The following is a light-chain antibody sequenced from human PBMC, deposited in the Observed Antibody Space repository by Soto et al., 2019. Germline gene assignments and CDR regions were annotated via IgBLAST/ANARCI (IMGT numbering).Light chain of an antibody. CDR1: SSDVGNYKY. J-gene: IGLJ1*01. V-gene: IGLV2-14*01. CDR2: EVS. CDR3: FSYKSSGTYV. Sequence: QSVLTQPASVSGSPGQSVTISCTGTSSDVGNYKYVSWYQQHPGKAPKLMIYEVSNRPSGVSNRFSGSKSGNTASLTISGLQADDETDYYCFSYKSSGTYVFGPGTKV.